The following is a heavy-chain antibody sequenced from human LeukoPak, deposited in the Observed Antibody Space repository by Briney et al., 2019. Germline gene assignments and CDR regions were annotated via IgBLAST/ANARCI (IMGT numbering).Heavy chain of an antibody. J-gene: IGHJ6*02. Sequence: SETLSLTCTVSGGSISSYYWSWIRQPPGKGLEWIGYIYYSGSTNYNPSLKSRVTISVDTSKNQFSLKLSSVTAADTAVYYCARLPAIYDILTGYYNYYYGMDVWGQGTTVTVSS. CDR2: IYYSGST. V-gene: IGHV4-59*08. D-gene: IGHD3-9*01. CDR3: ARLPAIYDILTGYYNYYYGMDV. CDR1: GGSISSYY.